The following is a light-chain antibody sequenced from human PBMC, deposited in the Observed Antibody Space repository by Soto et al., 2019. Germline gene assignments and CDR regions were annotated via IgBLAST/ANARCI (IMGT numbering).Light chain of an antibody. CDR2: EVT. V-gene: IGLV2-14*01. CDR3: SSYTTSSSDV. J-gene: IGLJ1*01. Sequence: QSVLTQPASVTGSTGQSITISCTGTSGDIASYTSSSCYQQYPGKAPKLLTSEVTIRPSGVSNRFSGPRSGSTASLTISRLQAEDEAHYYCSSYTTSSSDVFGKGTKVTVL. CDR1: SGDIASYTS.